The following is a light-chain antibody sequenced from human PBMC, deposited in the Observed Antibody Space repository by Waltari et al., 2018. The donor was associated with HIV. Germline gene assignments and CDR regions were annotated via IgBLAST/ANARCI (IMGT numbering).Light chain of an antibody. CDR3: QSYDSSLSGVI. Sequence: HSVLTQPPSVSAAPGQRVPISCTGSSSNLRAGYAVPWYQPLPGTAPKLLNYDNNNRPSGVPDRFSGSKSGTSASLAITGLQAEDEADYYCQSYDSSLSGVIFGGGTKLTVL. V-gene: IGLV1-40*01. J-gene: IGLJ2*01. CDR1: SSNLRAGYA. CDR2: DNN.